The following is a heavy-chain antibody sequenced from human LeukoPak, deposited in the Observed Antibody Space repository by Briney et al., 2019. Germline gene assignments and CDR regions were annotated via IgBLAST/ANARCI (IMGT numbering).Heavy chain of an antibody. J-gene: IGHJ4*02. CDR1: GGSFSGYY. CDR3: ARSTWNFDY. CDR2: INHSGST. V-gene: IGHV4-34*01. Sequence: SETLSLTCAVYGGSFSGYYWSWIRQPPGKGLEWIGEINHSGSTNYNPPLKSRVTISVDTSKNQFSLKLSSVTAADTAVYYCARSTWNFDYWGQGTLVTVSS. D-gene: IGHD2-2*01.